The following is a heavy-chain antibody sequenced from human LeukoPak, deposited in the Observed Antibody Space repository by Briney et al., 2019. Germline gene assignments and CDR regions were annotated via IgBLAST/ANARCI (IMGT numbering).Heavy chain of an antibody. J-gene: IGHJ3*02. CDR1: GGSISSYY. CDR2: IYTSGST. V-gene: IGHV4-4*07. D-gene: IGHD2-2*01. Sequence: SETLSLTCTVSGGSISSYYWSWIRQPAGKGLEWIGRIYTSGSTNYNPSLKSRVTMSVDTSKNQFSLKLSSVTAADTAVYYCARTPIYCSSTSCQRGGAFDIWGQGTMVTVSS. CDR3: ARTPIYCSSTSCQRGGAFDI.